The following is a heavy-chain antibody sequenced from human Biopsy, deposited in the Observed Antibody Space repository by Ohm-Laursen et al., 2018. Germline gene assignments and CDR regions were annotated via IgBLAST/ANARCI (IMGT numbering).Heavy chain of an antibody. V-gene: IGHV1-69*13. CDR2: IITVSETA. D-gene: IGHD6-19*01. CDR3: VAYPSSGFFENNDDFAMDV. J-gene: IGHJ6*02. Sequence: SVKVSCNTSGGAFTNYAINWVRQAPGHGLEWMGGIITVSETAGYAERFQGRVTITADVTTTTAYMDLSGLRSEDTAVYYCVAYPSSGFFENNDDFAMDVWGQGTTVIVSS. CDR1: GGAFTNYA.